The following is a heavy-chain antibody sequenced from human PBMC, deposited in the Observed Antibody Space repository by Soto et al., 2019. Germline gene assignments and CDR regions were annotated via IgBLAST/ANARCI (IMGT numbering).Heavy chain of an antibody. CDR1: GFTFSSYG. CDR3: AREADEEQWLVESWFDP. J-gene: IGHJ5*02. CDR2: IWYDGSNK. V-gene: IGHV3-33*01. Sequence: GGSLRLSCAASGFTFSSYGMHWVRQAPGKGLEWVAVIWYDGSNKYYADSVKGRFTISRDNSKNTLYLQMNSLRAEDTAVYYCAREADEEQWLVESWFDPWGQGTLVTVSS. D-gene: IGHD6-19*01.